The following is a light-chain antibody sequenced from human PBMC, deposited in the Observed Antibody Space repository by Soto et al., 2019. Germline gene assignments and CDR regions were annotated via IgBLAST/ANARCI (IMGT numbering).Light chain of an antibody. J-gene: IGLJ1*01. V-gene: IGLV2-14*03. CDR1: SSGIGHYDY. Sequence: QSALPQPASVSGSPGQSITISCTGTSSGIGHYDYVSWYQQHPGKAPKLMIYHVTYRPSGVANRYAGSKSGNSAALTISGLQADDQADYYCCSISTRHTYVFVRGTKVTVL. CDR3: CSISTRHTYV. CDR2: HVT.